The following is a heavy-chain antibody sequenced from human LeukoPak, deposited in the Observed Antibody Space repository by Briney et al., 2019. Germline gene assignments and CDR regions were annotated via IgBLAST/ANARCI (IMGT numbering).Heavy chain of an antibody. CDR2: ISADGST. J-gene: IGHJ5*02. CDR3: VACSSASCYGDRFDP. V-gene: IGHV3-23*01. Sequence: GRSLRLSCAASGFTFDDYAMHWVRQAPGKGLEWVSSISADGSTYYADSVKGRFTISRDNSRDTFFLEMNSLRAEDTALYYCVACSSASCYGDRFDPWGQGTLVIVSS. D-gene: IGHD2-2*01. CDR1: GFTFDDYA.